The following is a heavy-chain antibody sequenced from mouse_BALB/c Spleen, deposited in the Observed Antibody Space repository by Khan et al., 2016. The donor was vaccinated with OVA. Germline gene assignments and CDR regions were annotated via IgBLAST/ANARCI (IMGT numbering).Heavy chain of an antibody. CDR3: AVPPCYTYAMDN. V-gene: IGHV9-3-1*01. J-gene: IGHJ4*01. CDR2: INTYTGEP. D-gene: IGHD2-12*01. CDR1: GHTFTNFG. Sequence: QIQLVQSGPELKKPGETVKISCKASGHTFTNFGMNWVKQAPGKGLKWMGWINTYTGEPTYADDFNGRFAFSLEASASTAYLQMNNLTNEDTATXCCAVPPCYTYAMDNWGQGTAVTVSS.